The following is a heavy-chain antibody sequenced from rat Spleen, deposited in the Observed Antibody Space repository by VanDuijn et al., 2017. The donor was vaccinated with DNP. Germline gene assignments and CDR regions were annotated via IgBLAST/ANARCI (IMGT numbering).Heavy chain of an antibody. CDR2: ITSSGGST. Sequence: EVQLVESGGDLVQPGRSLKLSCVASGFTFNNYWMTWLRQVPGKGLEWVASITSSGGSTYYPDSVKGRFTISRDNAKNTLYLQMNRLRSEDTATYYCARDEYYGYKGAMDAWGQGTSVTVSS. J-gene: IGHJ4*01. CDR1: GFTFNNYW. CDR3: ARDEYYGYKGAMDA. V-gene: IGHV5-31*01. D-gene: IGHD1-9*01.